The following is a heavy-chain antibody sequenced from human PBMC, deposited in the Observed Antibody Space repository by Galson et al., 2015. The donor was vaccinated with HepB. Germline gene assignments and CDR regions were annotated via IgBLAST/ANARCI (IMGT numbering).Heavy chain of an antibody. Sequence: LRLSCAASGFTFSDYYMSWIRQAPGKGLEWVSHISSSGSTPISYADSVKGRFTISRDNAKNSLYLQMNSLRAEDTAVYFCARATLGWFDPWGQGTLVTVSS. J-gene: IGHJ5*02. CDR1: GFTFSDYY. V-gene: IGHV3-11*01. D-gene: IGHD2/OR15-2a*01. CDR2: ISSSGSTPI. CDR3: ARATLGWFDP.